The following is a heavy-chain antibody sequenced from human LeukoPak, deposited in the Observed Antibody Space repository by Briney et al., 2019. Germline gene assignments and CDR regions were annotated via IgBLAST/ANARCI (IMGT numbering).Heavy chain of an antibody. D-gene: IGHD2-21*02. J-gene: IGHJ4*02. V-gene: IGHV3-23*01. CDR2: ISGSGGST. Sequence: GGSLRLSCAASGFTFSSYAMSWVRQAPGKGLEWVSAISGSGGSTYYADSVKGRFTISRDNSKNTLYLQMNSQRAEDTAVYYCAKDQGGDFYYFDYWGQGTLVTVSS. CDR3: AKDQGGDFYYFDY. CDR1: GFTFSSYA.